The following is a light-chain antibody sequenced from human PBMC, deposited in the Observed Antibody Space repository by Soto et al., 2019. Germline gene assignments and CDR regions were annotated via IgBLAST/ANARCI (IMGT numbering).Light chain of an antibody. J-gene: IGKJ3*01. CDR1: QDISNY. CDR2: DAS. CDR3: QQYDNLPFT. V-gene: IGKV1-33*01. Sequence: DIQMTQSPSSLSASVGDRVTITCQASQDISNYLNWYQQKPGKAHKLLIYDASNLETGVPSRFSGSGSGTDFTFTISSLQSEDIATYYCQQYDNLPFTIGPGTKVDIK.